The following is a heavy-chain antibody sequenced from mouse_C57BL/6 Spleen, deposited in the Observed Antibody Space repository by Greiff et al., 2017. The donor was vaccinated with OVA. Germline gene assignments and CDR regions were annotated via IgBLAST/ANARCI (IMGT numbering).Heavy chain of an antibody. CDR1: GYTFTDYE. J-gene: IGHJ2*01. CDR2: IDPETGGT. Sequence: QVQLQQSGAELVRPGASVTLSCKASGYTFTDYEMHWVKQTPVHGLEWIGAIDPETGGTAYNQKFKGKAILTADKSSSTAYMELRSLTSEDSAVYYCTRGDYYGRRNYWGQGTTLTVSS. D-gene: IGHD1-1*01. CDR3: TRGDYYGRRNY. V-gene: IGHV1-15*01.